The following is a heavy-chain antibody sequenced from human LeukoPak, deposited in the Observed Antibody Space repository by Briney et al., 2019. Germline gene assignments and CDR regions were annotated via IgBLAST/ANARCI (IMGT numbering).Heavy chain of an antibody. Sequence: ASVKVSCKASGYTFTSYDINWVRQATGQGLEWMGWMNPNSGNTGYAQKYQGRVTMTRNTSISTAYMELSSLRPEDTAVYYCAREFDYGGFDYWGQGALVTVSS. J-gene: IGHJ4*02. CDR2: MNPNSGNT. CDR1: GYTFTSYD. CDR3: AREFDYGGFDY. D-gene: IGHD4-17*01. V-gene: IGHV1-8*01.